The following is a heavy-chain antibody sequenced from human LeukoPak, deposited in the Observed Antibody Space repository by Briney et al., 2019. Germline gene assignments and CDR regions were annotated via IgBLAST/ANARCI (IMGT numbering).Heavy chain of an antibody. CDR3: ARASIAVAGPLDY. V-gene: IGHV3-53*01. J-gene: IGHJ4*02. CDR2: IYSGGST. Sequence: GSLRLSCAASGFTVSSNYMSWVRQAPGKGLEWVSVIYSGGSTYYADSVKGRFTISRDNSKNTLYLQMNSLRAEDTAVYYCARASIAVAGPLDYWAREPWSPSPQ. D-gene: IGHD6-19*01. CDR1: GFTVSSNY.